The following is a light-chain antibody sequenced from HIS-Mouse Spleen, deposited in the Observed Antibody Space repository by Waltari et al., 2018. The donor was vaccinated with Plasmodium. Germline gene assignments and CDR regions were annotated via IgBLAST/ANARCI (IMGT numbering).Light chain of an antibody. CDR1: PSISSW. CDR3: QQYNRYYT. CDR2: KVY. V-gene: IGKV1-5*03. J-gene: IGKJ2*01. Sequence: DIQMTQSPSTLSASVGDRVTITCRASPSISSWLAWYQPKPGKAPKHLIYKVYSVESGVPSGCSGRGSVTESTRTISSLQLDAFASYHCQQYNRYYTFGQGTKLEIK.